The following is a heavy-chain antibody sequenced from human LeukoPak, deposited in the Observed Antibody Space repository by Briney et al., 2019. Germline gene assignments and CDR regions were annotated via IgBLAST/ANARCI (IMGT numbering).Heavy chain of an antibody. J-gene: IGHJ3*02. V-gene: IGHV4-38-2*02. CDR2: IYYIGSP. CDR3: AGGRDAFDI. Sequence: SETLSLTCSVSGYSLTSGYYWGWIRQPPGKGLEWVGSIYYIGSPHYNPSLKSRATVLIDTSRNTVSLKLNSLTVADSALYYCAGGRDAFDIWGQGTLVTVSP. CDR1: GYSLTSGYY.